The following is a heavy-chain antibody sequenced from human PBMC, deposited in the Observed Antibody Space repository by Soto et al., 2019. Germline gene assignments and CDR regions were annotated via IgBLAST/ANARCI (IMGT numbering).Heavy chain of an antibody. V-gene: IGHV3-30*18. CDR2: ISHDGRHK. CDR3: AKGLLAIVGTTLPRDAFNI. Sequence: PGGSLRLSCAASGFSFTTYGMHWVCHAPGKGQEWVAVISHDGRHKYYGDSVKGRFTISRDTSKTAGYLEMNSLRPEDTAVYYCAKGLLAIVGTTLPRDAFNIWGQGTMVTV. D-gene: IGHD1-26*01. CDR1: GFSFTTYG. J-gene: IGHJ3*02.